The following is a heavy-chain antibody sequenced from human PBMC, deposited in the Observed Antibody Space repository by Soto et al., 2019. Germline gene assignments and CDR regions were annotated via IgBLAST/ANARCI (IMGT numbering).Heavy chain of an antibody. CDR1: GDSSSSKRYY. CDR2: IYYSGTT. V-gene: IGHV4-39*01. CDR3: ARQRTSVVTQAYFDV. D-gene: IGHD3-10*01. J-gene: IGHJ4*02. Sequence: SRTCTFPGDSSSSKRYYWGWICQPPGKGLEWIGSIYYSGTTYNNPSLRSRVSMSIDTSKDQFSLKLKSVTAADTALYFCARQRTSVVTQAYFDVWGPGSLVTVSS.